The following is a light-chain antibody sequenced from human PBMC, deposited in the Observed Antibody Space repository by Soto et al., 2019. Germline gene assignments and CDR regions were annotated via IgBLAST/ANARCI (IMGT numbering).Light chain of an antibody. Sequence: VLSQSXATVSFYIGEXXXXXXXGSQSVSSNLAWYQQRXGQSRRVLIYGASXRATGIPARFSGSGSGTEFTLTISSLQSEDFAVYYCQQYNNWPWTFGQGTKVDIK. J-gene: IGKJ1*01. CDR2: GAS. V-gene: IGKV3-15*01. CDR1: QSVSSN. CDR3: QQYNNWPWT.